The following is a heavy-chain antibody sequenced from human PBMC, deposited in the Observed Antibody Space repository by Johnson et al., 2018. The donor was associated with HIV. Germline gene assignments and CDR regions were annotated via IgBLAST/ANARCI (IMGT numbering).Heavy chain of an antibody. Sequence: VQLVESGGGLVQPGGSLRLSCAASGFTFSSYWMHWVRQAPGKGLEWVSVIYSGGRTYYAASVKGLFTISRDNSKNTLYLQLNSLRAEDTAVYYCARGGAGGAFEIWGQGTMVTVSS. CDR2: IYSGGRT. J-gene: IGHJ3*02. CDR1: GFTFSSYW. V-gene: IGHV3-66*01. D-gene: IGHD3-10*01. CDR3: ARGGAGGAFEI.